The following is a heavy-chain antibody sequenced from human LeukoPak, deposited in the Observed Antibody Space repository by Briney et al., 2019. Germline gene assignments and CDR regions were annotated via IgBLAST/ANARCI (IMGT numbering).Heavy chain of an antibody. CDR3: AKDSAKKYDDY. D-gene: IGHD2/OR15-2a*01. Sequence: GGSLRLSCVVSGFTFSSYSMSWVRQAPGKGLEWVPAISGSDGTTYYADSVKGRFTISGDNSKNTLYLQMNGLRAEDTAVYYCAKDSAKKYDDYWGQGTLVTVSS. V-gene: IGHV3-23*01. CDR2: ISGSDGTT. J-gene: IGHJ4*02. CDR1: GFTFSSYS.